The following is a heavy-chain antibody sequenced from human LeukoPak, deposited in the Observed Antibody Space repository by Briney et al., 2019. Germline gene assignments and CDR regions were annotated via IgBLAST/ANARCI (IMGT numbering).Heavy chain of an antibody. D-gene: IGHD3-10*01. CDR1: GGSISSSSYY. V-gene: IGHV4-39*01. Sequence: SETLSLTCTVSGGSISSSSYYWGWIRQPPGKGLEWIGSIYYSGSTYYNPSLKSRVTISVDTSKNQFSLKLSSVTAADTAVYDCARPRRHYYGSRGDDWFDPWGQGTLVTVSS. CDR3: ARPRRHYYGSRGDDWFDP. CDR2: IYYSGST. J-gene: IGHJ5*02.